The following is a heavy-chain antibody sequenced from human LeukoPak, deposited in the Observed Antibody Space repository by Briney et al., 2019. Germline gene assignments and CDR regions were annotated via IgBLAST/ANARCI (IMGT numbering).Heavy chain of an antibody. CDR3: AADRYDSSGYYHFGY. Sequence: SVKVSCKASGFTFTSSAMQWVRQARGQRLEWIGWIVVGSGNTNYAQKFQERVTITRDMSTSTAYMELSSLRSEDTAVYYCAADRYDSSGYYHFGYWGQGTLVTVSS. D-gene: IGHD3-22*01. J-gene: IGHJ4*02. CDR2: IVVGSGNT. CDR1: GFTFTSSA. V-gene: IGHV1-58*02.